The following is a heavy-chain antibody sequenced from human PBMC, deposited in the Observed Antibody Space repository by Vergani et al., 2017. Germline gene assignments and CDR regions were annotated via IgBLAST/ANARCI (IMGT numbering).Heavy chain of an antibody. V-gene: IGHV4-30-2*01. D-gene: IGHD6-25*01. CDR1: GGSISSGGYS. CDR3: ASGGGSGAFDI. CDR2: IYHSGST. Sequence: QLQLQESGPGLVKPSETLSLTCTVSGGSISSGGYSWSWIRQPPGKGLEWIGYIYHSGSTYYNPSLKSRVTISVDRSKNQFSLKLSSVTAADTAVYYCASGGGSGAFDIWGQGTMVTVSS. J-gene: IGHJ3*02.